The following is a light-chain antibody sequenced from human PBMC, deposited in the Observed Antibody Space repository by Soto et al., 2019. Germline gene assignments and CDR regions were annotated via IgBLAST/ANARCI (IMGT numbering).Light chain of an antibody. Sequence: EIVMTQSPATLSVSRGEGATLSCRASQSVRSNLAWFQQKPVQAPRLFIYGASTRATGIPDRFSGSGSGTEFTLTISGLQSEDFAVYYCQQYNDWPRTFGQGTKVDIK. CDR3: QQYNDWPRT. CDR2: GAS. V-gene: IGKV3-15*01. J-gene: IGKJ1*01. CDR1: QSVRSN.